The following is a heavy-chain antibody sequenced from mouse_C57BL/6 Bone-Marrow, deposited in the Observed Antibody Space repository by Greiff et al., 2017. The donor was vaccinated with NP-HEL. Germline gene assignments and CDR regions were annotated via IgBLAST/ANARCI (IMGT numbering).Heavy chain of an antibody. CDR1: GYTFTDYY. CDR3: ANGYYFDY. Sequence: VQLQQSGPELVKPGASVKISCKASGYTFTDYYMNWVKQSHGKSLEWIGDINPNNGGTSYNQKFKGKATLTVDKSSSTAYMELRSLTSEDSAVYYCANGYYFDYWGQGTTLTVAS. D-gene: IGHD2-2*01. V-gene: IGHV1-26*01. CDR2: INPNNGGT. J-gene: IGHJ2*01.